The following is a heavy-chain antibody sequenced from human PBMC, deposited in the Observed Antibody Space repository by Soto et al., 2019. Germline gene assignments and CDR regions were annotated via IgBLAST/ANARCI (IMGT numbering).Heavy chain of an antibody. CDR1: GFTFSNYW. CDR2: IKQDGSES. D-gene: IGHD2-21*01. CDR3: ASARHIGP. Sequence: GGSLRLSCAASGFTFSNYWMSWVRQAPGKGLEWVANIKQDGSESNYADSVKGRFTISRDNAENSLYLQMASLRAEDTAVYYCASARHIGPWGQGTLVTVSS. V-gene: IGHV3-7*01. J-gene: IGHJ5*02.